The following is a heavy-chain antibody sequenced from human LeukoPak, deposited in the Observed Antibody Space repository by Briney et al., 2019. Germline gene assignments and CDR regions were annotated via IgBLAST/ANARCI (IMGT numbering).Heavy chain of an antibody. J-gene: IGHJ4*02. CDR2: ISDSGGTT. CDR3: ARGRLTSNWYYFDY. D-gene: IGHD1-20*01. Sequence: GGSLRLSCAASGFTFSSYAMSWVRHAPGEGLEWVAAISDSGGTTYYADSVKGRFTISRDNAKNTLYLQLNSLRAEDTAVYYCARGRLTSNWYYFDYWGQGTLVTVSS. CDR1: GFTFSSYA. V-gene: IGHV3-23*01.